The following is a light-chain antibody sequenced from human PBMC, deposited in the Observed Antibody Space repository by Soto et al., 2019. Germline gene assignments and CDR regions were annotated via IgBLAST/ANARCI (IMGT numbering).Light chain of an antibody. CDR2: EAS. V-gene: IGKV1-5*03. Sequence: DIQMTQSPSTLSASVGDRVTITCRASQSVSNWLAWYQQKPGKAPKLLIYEASNLENGVPSSFSGSGSGTEFTLTISSLQPDDFATYYCQQYNTYWTFGQGTKVDIK. J-gene: IGKJ1*01. CDR1: QSVSNW. CDR3: QQYNTYWT.